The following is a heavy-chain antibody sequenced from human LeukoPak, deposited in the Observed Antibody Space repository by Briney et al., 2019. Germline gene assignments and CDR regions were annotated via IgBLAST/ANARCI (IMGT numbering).Heavy chain of an antibody. Sequence: SETLSLTCAVYGGSISSYYWSWIRQPAGKGLEWIGRIYTSGSTNYNPSLKSRVTMSVDTSKNQFSLKLSSVTAADTAVYYCARDVRGYSGYGTYYMDVWGKGTTVTISS. J-gene: IGHJ6*03. D-gene: IGHD5-12*01. V-gene: IGHV4-4*07. CDR1: GGSISSYY. CDR2: IYTSGST. CDR3: ARDVRGYSGYGTYYMDV.